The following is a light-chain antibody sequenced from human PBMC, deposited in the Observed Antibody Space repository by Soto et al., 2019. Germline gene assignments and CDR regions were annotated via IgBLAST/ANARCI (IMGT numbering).Light chain of an antibody. Sequence: QSVLTQPPSASGSPGQSVTISCTGTSSDVGGHNYVSWYQQHPGKAPKLIIYEVNKRPSGVPDRFSGAKSGNTASLSVSGLQAEDEADYYCCSYAGNDNYVFGTGTKVTVL. V-gene: IGLV2-8*01. CDR2: EVN. J-gene: IGLJ1*01. CDR1: SSDVGGHNY. CDR3: CSYAGNDNYV.